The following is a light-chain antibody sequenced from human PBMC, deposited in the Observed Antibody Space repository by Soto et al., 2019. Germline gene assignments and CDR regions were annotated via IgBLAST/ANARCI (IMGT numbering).Light chain of an antibody. Sequence: QPASVSGSPGQSITISCTGTSSDVGGYNFVSWYQQHPGKAPKLMIYDVTNRPSGVSNRFSGSRSGNTASLTISGLQAEDEADYYCCSYTDGSSLLFGGGTKLTVL. CDR2: DVT. CDR3: CSYTDGSSLL. CDR1: SSDVGGYNF. V-gene: IGLV2-23*02. J-gene: IGLJ3*02.